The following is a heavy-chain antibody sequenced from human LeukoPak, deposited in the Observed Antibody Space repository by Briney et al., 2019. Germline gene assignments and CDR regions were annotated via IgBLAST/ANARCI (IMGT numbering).Heavy chain of an antibody. Sequence: SSQTLSLTCTVSGGSISSGSYYWSWIRQPPGKGLEWIGYIYYSGSTNYNPSLKSRLTISVDTSKNQFSLKLSSLTAGDTAVYYCARLAVVVPGGRDYYYMDVWGEGATVTVSS. CDR3: ARLAVVVPGGRDYYYMDV. D-gene: IGHD2-2*01. V-gene: IGHV4-61*01. CDR1: GGSISSGSYY. CDR2: IYYSGST. J-gene: IGHJ6*03.